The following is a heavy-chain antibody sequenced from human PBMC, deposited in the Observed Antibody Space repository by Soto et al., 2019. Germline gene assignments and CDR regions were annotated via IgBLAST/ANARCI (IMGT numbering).Heavy chain of an antibody. D-gene: IGHD2-2*01. J-gene: IGHJ4*02. V-gene: IGHV1-3*01. CDR1: GYTFTSYA. Sequence: QVQLVQSGAEVKKPGASVKVSCKASGYTFTSYAMHWVRQAPGQRLEWMGWINAGNGNTKYSQKFQGRVTITRDTSASTDYMELGSLRSEDTAVYYCARDFDGRRDQLLENYFDYWGQGTLVTVSS. CDR2: INAGNGNT. CDR3: ARDFDGRRDQLLENYFDY.